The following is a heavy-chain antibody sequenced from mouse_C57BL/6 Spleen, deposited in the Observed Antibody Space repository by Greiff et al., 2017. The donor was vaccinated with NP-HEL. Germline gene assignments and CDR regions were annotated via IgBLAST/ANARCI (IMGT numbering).Heavy chain of an antibody. Sequence: DVHLVVSGGGLVKPGGSLKLSCAASGFTFSDYGMHWVRQAPEKGLEWVAYISSGSSTIYYADTVKGRFTISRDNAKNTRFLQMTSLWSEDTAMCYWTRGGVTTGYYYDYWGQRTTLTVYS. J-gene: IGHJ2*01. V-gene: IGHV5-17*01. CDR3: TRGGVTTGYYYDY. CDR2: ISSGSSTI. CDR1: GFTFSDYG. D-gene: IGHD2-2*01.